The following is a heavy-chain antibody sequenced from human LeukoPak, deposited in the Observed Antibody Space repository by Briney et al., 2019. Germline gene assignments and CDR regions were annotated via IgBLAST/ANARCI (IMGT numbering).Heavy chain of an antibody. J-gene: IGHJ4*02. CDR3: AKDFRYDSYYFDY. V-gene: IGHV3-15*01. D-gene: IGHD3-10*01. CDR1: GFTFSNAW. Sequence: GGSLRLSCAASGFTFSNAWMSWVRQAPGKGLEWVGRIKSKTDGGTTDNAAPVKGRFTISRDDSKNTLYLQMNSLRAEDTAVYYCAKDFRYDSYYFDYWGQGTLVTVSS. CDR2: IKSKTDGGTT.